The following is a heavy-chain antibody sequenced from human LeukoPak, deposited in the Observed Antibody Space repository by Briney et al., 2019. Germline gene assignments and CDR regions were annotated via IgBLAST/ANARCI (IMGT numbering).Heavy chain of an antibody. D-gene: IGHD6-19*01. CDR3: ARVIRDGSSDPYYFDY. CDR2: IYTSGST. CDR1: GGSISSGSYY. J-gene: IGHJ4*02. Sequence: PSETLSLTCTVSGGSISSGSYYWSWIRQPAGKGLEWIGRIYTSGSTNYNPSLKSRVTISVDTSKNQFSLKLSSVTAADTAVYYCARVIRDGSSDPYYFDYWGQGTLVTVSS. V-gene: IGHV4-61*02.